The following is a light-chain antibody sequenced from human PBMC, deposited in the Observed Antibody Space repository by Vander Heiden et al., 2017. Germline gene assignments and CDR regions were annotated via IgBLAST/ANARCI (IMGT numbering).Light chain of an antibody. Sequence: SYELTQPLAVSVALGETARMTCGGNNIGSKNLHWYQQKPGQAPVLVIYRDSNRPSGIPERFSGSNSGNTATLTISRAQAGDEADYYCQVWDSSSRVFGGGTKLTVL. CDR2: RDS. CDR3: QVWDSSSRV. CDR1: NIGSKN. J-gene: IGLJ3*02. V-gene: IGLV3-9*01.